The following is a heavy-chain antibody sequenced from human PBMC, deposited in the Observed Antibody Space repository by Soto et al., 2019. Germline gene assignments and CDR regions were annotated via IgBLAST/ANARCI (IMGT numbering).Heavy chain of an antibody. CDR1: GGTFSSYA. CDR2: IIPIFGTA. Sequence: SVKVSCKASGGTFSSYAISWVRQAPGQGLEWMGGIIPIFGTANYAQKFQGRVTITADESTSTAYMELSSLRSEDTAVYYCEKLYSSLQALDYWGQGTLVTVSS. V-gene: IGHV1-69*13. D-gene: IGHD6-6*01. CDR3: EKLYSSLQALDY. J-gene: IGHJ4*02.